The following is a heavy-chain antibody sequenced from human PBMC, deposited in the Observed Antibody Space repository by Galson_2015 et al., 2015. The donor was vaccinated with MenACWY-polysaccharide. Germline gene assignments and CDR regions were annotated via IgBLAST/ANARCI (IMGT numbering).Heavy chain of an antibody. D-gene: IGHD4-17*01. Sequence: SVKVSCKASGYTFTNYDINWVRLAPGQGLEWMAWMNPRSGYLGYAQKFHGRITLTKDTTISTAYLEMSSLRAEDTAMYYCARTNGDCDFWGQGTLITVSS. V-gene: IGHV1-8*01. CDR1: GYTFTNYD. J-gene: IGHJ4*02. CDR2: MNPRSGYL. CDR3: ARTNGDCDF.